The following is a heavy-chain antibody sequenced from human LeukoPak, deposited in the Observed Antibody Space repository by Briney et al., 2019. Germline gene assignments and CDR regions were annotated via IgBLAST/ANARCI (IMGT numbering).Heavy chain of an antibody. D-gene: IGHD4-17*01. Sequence: SETLSLTCTVSGGSISSYYWSWIRQPPGKGLEWIGYIYYSGSTNYNPSLKSRVTISVDTSKNQFSLKLSSVTAADTAVYYCARGREGDYEHWGQGTLVTVSS. V-gene: IGHV4-59*01. J-gene: IGHJ4*02. CDR1: GGSISSYY. CDR3: ARGREGDYEH. CDR2: IYYSGST.